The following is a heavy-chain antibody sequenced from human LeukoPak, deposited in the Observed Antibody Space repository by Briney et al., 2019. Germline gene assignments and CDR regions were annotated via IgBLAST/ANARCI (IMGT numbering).Heavy chain of an antibody. CDR3: ARDLLYYSGSGSPLEY. V-gene: IGHV4-39*07. CDR1: GGSISSSSYC. J-gene: IGHJ4*02. CDR2: IYYSRST. D-gene: IGHD3-10*01. Sequence: SETLSLTCTVSGGSISSSSYCWGWLRQPPGKGLEWFVSIYYSRSTSYNTSLKSRVTISVDTSKNHFSLKLSSVTAADTAVYYCARDLLYYSGSGSPLEYWGQGTLVTVSS.